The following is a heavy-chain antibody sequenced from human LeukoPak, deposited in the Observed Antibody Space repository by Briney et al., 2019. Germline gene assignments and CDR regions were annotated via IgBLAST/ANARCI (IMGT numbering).Heavy chain of an antibody. Sequence: SETLSLTCTVSGGSISSGDYYWSWIRQPPGKGLEWIGYVYYSGSTYYNPSLKSRVTISVDTSKNQFSLKLSSVTAADTAVYYCAREGFGELFGTAFDYWGQGTLVTVSS. V-gene: IGHV4-30-4*01. D-gene: IGHD3-10*01. CDR2: VYYSGST. J-gene: IGHJ4*02. CDR1: GGSISSGDYY. CDR3: AREGFGELFGTAFDY.